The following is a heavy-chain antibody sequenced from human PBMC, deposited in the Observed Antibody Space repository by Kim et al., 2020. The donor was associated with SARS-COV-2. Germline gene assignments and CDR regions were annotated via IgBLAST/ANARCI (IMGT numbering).Heavy chain of an antibody. J-gene: IGHJ4*02. Sequence: GKPYYADSVQGRFTISRDNSKNTLYLQMNSLRAEDTAVYYCAKALLGGNFLGQGTLVTVSS. D-gene: IGHD3-16*01. CDR3: AKALLGGNF. CDR2: GKP. V-gene: IGHV3-23*01.